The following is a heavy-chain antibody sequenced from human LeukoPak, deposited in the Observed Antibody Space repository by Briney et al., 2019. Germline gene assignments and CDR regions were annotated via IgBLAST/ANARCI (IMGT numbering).Heavy chain of an antibody. V-gene: IGHV3-48*01. CDR2: ISSSSSTI. D-gene: IGHD2-15*01. J-gene: IGHJ4*02. Sequence: GGSLRLSCAASGFTFSSYSMNWVRQAPGKGREWVSYISSSSSTIYYADSVKGRFTLSRDNAKNSLYLQMNSLRAEDTAVYYCARGPVVAATPFFDYWGQGTLVTVSS. CDR3: ARGPVVAATPFFDY. CDR1: GFTFSSYS.